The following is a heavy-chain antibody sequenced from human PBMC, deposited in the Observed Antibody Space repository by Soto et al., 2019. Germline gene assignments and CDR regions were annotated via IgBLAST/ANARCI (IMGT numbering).Heavy chain of an antibody. Sequence: GWSLRLSCASSVFTFISYAMSWVRQAPGKGLEWVSAISGSGGSTYYADSVKGRFTISRDNSKNTLYLQMNSLRAEDTAVYYCATKPHDYSNYYYYGMDVWGQGTTVTVSS. V-gene: IGHV3-23*01. CDR3: ATKPHDYSNYYYYGMDV. CDR1: VFTFISYA. D-gene: IGHD4-4*01. J-gene: IGHJ6*02. CDR2: ISGSGGST.